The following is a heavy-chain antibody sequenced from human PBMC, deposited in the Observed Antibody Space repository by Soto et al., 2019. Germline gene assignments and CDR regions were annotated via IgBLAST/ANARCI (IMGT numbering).Heavy chain of an antibody. J-gene: IGHJ6*02. V-gene: IGHV1-69*13. CDR3: ARDLDMNWNDPSYGMDV. CDR2: FIPIYGTR. CDR1: GGTFSRYA. Sequence: SVKVSCKASGGTFSRYAISWVRRAPGQGLEWIGGFIPIYGTRNYAQKFQGRVTITADESTSTAYMELSSLRSEDTAVYYCARDLDMNWNDPSYGMDVWGQGTTVTVSS. D-gene: IGHD1-1*01.